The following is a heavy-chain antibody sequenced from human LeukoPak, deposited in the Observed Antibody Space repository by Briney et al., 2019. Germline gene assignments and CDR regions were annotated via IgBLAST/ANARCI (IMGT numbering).Heavy chain of an antibody. J-gene: IGHJ4*02. CDR2: ISSSSSYM. D-gene: IGHD3-10*01. V-gene: IGHV3-21*01. Sequence: SGGSLRLSCAVSGFTFSSYSMNWVRQAPGKGLEWVSSISSSSSYMYYADSVKGRFTISRDNAKNSLYLQMNSLRAEDTAVYYCARDPELLLWFGKLFHAPFDYWGQGTLVTVSS. CDR1: GFTFSSYS. CDR3: ARDPELLLWFGKLFHAPFDY.